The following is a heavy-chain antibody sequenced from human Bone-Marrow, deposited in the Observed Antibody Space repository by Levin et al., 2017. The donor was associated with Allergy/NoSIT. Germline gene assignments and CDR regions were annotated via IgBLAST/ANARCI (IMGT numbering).Heavy chain of an antibody. D-gene: IGHD6-19*01. V-gene: IGHV3-48*03. CDR3: ARKYSSGWYYYYGMDV. J-gene: IGHJ6*02. CDR2: ISSSGSTI. Sequence: GGSLRLSCAASGFTFSSYEMNWVRQAPGKGLEWVSYISSSGSTIYYADSVKGRFTISRDNAKNSLYLQMNSLRAEDTAVYYCARKYSSGWYYYYGMDVWGQGTTVTVSS. CDR1: GFTFSSYE.